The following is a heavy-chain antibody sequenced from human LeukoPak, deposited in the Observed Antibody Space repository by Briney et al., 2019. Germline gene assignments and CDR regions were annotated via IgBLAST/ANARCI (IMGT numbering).Heavy chain of an antibody. Sequence: PGGSLRLSXAASGFTFSSYSMNWVRQAPGKGLEWVSSISSSSSFIYYADSVKGRFTISRDNAKNSLYLQMNSLRAEDTAVYYCARDGYNDFDYWGQGTLVTVSS. CDR1: GFTFSSYS. CDR2: ISSSSSFI. CDR3: ARDGYNDFDY. D-gene: IGHD5-24*01. J-gene: IGHJ4*02. V-gene: IGHV3-21*01.